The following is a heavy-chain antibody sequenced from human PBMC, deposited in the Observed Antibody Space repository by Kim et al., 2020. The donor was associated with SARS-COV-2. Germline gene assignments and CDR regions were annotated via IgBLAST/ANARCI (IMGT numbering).Heavy chain of an antibody. D-gene: IGHD1-1*01. CDR3: ARVAQLERDDAFDI. V-gene: IGHV1-18*01. Sequence: AQKLQGRVTMTTDTSTSTAYMELRSLRSDDTAVYYCARVAQLERDDAFDIWGQGTMVTVSS. J-gene: IGHJ3*02.